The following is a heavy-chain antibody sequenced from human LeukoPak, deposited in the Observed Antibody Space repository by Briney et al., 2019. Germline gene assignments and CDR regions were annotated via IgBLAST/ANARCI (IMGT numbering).Heavy chain of an antibody. D-gene: IGHD5-12*01. CDR2: IYHSGST. J-gene: IGHJ6*03. Sequence: PSETLSLTCAVSGYSISSGYYWGWIRQPPGKALEWIGSIYHSGSTYYNPSLKSRVTISVDTSKNQFSLKLSSVTAADTAVYYCVLATRNYYYYYMDVWGKGTTVTVSS. V-gene: IGHV4-38-2*01. CDR1: GYSISSGYY. CDR3: VLATRNYYYYYMDV.